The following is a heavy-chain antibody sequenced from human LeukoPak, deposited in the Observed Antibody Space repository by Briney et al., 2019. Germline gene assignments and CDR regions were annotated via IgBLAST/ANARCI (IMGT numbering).Heavy chain of an antibody. CDR1: GGTFSSYA. D-gene: IGHD2-2*01. Sequence: SEKVSCKASGGTFSSYAISWVRQAPGQGLEWMGRIIPILGIANYAQKFQGRVTITADKSTSTAYMELSSLRSEDTAVYYCARDLINVPAAIVFDYWGQGTLVTVSS. CDR3: ARDLINVPAAIVFDY. V-gene: IGHV1-69*04. CDR2: IIPILGIA. J-gene: IGHJ4*02.